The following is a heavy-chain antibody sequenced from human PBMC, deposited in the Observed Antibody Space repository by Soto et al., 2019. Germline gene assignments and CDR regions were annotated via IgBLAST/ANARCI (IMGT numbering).Heavy chain of an antibody. J-gene: IGHJ5*02. V-gene: IGHV4-39*01. D-gene: IGHD6-6*01. CDR3: ARFRSRSSSNSSDH. CDR1: SGSISSSYYY. Sequence: SETLSLTCTVASGSISSSYYYWVCIRQPPGKELEWIWSNYYSGSTNYNPSLKSRVTISVDTSKNQFSLKLISVTAADTAVYYCARFRSRSSSNSSDHWGQGTLVTVPS. CDR2: NYYSGST.